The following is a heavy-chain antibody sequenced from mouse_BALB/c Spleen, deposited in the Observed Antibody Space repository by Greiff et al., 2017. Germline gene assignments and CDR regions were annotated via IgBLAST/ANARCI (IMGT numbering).Heavy chain of an antibody. V-gene: IGHV3-6*02. CDR3: ARDYGYDDYYAMDY. D-gene: IGHD2-2*01. CDR1: GYSITSGYY. Sequence: DVKLQESGPGLVKPSQSLSLTCSVTGYSITSGYYWNWIRQFPGNKLEWMGYISYDGSNNYNPSLKNRISITRDTSKNQFFLKLNSVTTEDTATYYCARDYGYDDYYAMDYWGQGTSVTVSS. J-gene: IGHJ4*01. CDR2: ISYDGSN.